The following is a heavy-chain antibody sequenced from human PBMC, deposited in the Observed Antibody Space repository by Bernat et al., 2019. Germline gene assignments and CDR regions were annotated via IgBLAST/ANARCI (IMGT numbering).Heavy chain of an antibody. CDR1: GFTFSSYA. CDR3: AGARGFRELLGY. J-gene: IGHJ4*02. CDR2: ISYDGSNK. Sequence: QVQLVESGGGVVQPGRSLRLSCAASGFTFSSYAMHWVRQAPGKGLEWVAVISYDGSNKYYADSVKGRFTISRDNSKNTLYLQMNSLRAEDTAVYYCAGARGFRELLGYWGQGTLFTVSS. V-gene: IGHV3-30*01. D-gene: IGHD3-10*01.